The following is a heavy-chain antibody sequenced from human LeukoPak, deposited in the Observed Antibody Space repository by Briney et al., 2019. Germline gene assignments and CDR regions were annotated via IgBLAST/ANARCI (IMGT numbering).Heavy chain of an antibody. CDR3: ATDWPDNSGSYEY. CDR1: GYSLVDLS. CDR2: FDPEDGDT. J-gene: IGHJ4*02. Sequence: ASVKVSCKVSGYSLVDLSIHWVRQAPGEGLEWMGGFDPEDGDTVYAQKFQGRVTMTEDTSTDTAYMELSSLRSEDTAVYYCATDWPDNSGSYEYWGQGTLVTVSS. D-gene: IGHD1-26*01. V-gene: IGHV1-24*01.